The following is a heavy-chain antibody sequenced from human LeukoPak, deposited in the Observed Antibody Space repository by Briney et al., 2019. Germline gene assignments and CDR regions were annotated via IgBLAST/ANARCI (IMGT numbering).Heavy chain of an antibody. V-gene: IGHV4-34*01. J-gene: IGHJ4*02. D-gene: IGHD6-19*01. CDR1: GVPFSNYY. CDR3: TRAVAGHPD. CDR2: INHSGYT. Sequence: SETLSLTCAVSGVPFSNYYWSWVRQPPRQGLEWIGEINHSGYTNYNPSPKSRVTMSIDTSKNQFSLRLTSVSAADTGVYYCTRAVAGHPDWGQGTLVTVSS.